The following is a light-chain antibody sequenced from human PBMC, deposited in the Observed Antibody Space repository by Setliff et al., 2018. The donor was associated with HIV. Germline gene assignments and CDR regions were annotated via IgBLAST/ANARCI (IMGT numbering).Light chain of an antibody. CDR1: SSDVGGYNY. J-gene: IGLJ1*01. Sequence: QSALTQPRSVSGSPGQSVTISCTGTSSDVGGYNYVSWYQQHPDKAPKLIIYDVSKRPSGVPDRFSGSKSGNTASLTISGLQAEDEVDYYCCSYAGTYTSLYVFGTGTKGTVL. V-gene: IGLV2-11*01. CDR2: DVS. CDR3: CSYAGTYTSLYV.